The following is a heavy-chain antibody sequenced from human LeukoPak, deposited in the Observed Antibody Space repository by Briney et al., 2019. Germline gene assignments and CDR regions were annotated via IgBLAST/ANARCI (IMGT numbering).Heavy chain of an antibody. J-gene: IGHJ4*02. D-gene: IGHD3-22*01. CDR1: GFTFSIYA. Sequence: SGGSLRLSCAASGFTFSIYAMHWVRQAPGKGLEWVAVISYDGSNKYYADSVKGRFTISRDNSKNTLYLQMNSLRAEDTAVYYCARDPPDSLVVINYFDYWGQGTLVTVSS. V-gene: IGHV3-30-3*01. CDR3: ARDPPDSLVVINYFDY. CDR2: ISYDGSNK.